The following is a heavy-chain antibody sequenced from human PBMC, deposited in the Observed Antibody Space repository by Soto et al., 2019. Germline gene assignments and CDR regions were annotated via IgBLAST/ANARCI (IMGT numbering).Heavy chain of an antibody. CDR1: GYTFTGYY. CDR3: ARAIGYCSGGSCYSHDYGDYVGYYYYGMDV. D-gene: IGHD2-15*01. V-gene: IGHV1-2*04. J-gene: IGHJ6*02. Sequence: GASVKVSCKASGYTFTGYYMHWVRQAPGQGLEWMGWINPNSGGTNYAQKFQGWVTMTRDTSISTAYMELSRLRSDDTAVYYCARAIGYCSGGSCYSHDYGDYVGYYYYGMDVWGQGTTVTVSS. CDR2: INPNSGGT.